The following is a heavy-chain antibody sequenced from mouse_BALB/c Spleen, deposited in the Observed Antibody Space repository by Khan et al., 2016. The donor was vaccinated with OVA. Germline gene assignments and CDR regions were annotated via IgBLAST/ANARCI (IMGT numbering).Heavy chain of an antibody. Sequence: EVQLQESGAELVRPGASVKLSCKASGFNFKAYYMLWVQQRPEQGLEWIGWIDTENGYTKYAPKFQGLVSISADISSNTAYLQLSSLKTEDTAGCYVATRCYDNDWFAYWGQGTFVTVSA. CDR2: IDTENGYT. J-gene: IGHJ3*01. D-gene: IGHD2-4*01. V-gene: IGHV14-1*02. CDR3: ATRCYDNDWFAY. CDR1: GFNFKAYY.